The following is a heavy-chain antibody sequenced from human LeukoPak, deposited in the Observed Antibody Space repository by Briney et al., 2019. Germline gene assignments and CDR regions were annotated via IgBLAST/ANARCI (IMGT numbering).Heavy chain of an antibody. Sequence: GASVKVSCKASGGTFSSYAISWVRQAPGQGLEWMGGIIPIFGTANYAQKFQGRVTITADKSTSTAYMELSSLRSEDTAVYYCARSLFYYDSSGHYWGQGTLVTVSS. J-gene: IGHJ4*02. V-gene: IGHV1-69*06. D-gene: IGHD3-22*01. CDR1: GGTFSSYA. CDR3: ARSLFYYDSSGHY. CDR2: IIPIFGTA.